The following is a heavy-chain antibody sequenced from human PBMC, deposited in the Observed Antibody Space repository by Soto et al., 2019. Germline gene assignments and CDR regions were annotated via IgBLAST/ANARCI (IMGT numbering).Heavy chain of an antibody. CDR1: GYTFTSYG. V-gene: IGHV1-18*01. CDR3: ARHTILGVVTWYYFDY. D-gene: IGHD3-3*01. J-gene: IGHJ4*02. CDR2: ISAYNGNT. Sequence: GASVKVSCKASGYTFTSYGISWVRQAPGQGLEWMGWISAYNGNTNYAQKLQGRVTMTTDTSTSTAYMELRSLRSDDTAVYYCARHTILGVVTWYYFDYWGLGTLVTVSS.